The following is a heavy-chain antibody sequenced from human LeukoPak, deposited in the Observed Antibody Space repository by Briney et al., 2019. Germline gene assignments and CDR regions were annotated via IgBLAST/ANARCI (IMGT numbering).Heavy chain of an antibody. V-gene: IGHV3-48*03. Sequence: PGGSLRLSCAASGFTFSSYEMNWVRQAPGKGLEWVSYISSSGSTIHYADSVKGRFTISRDNAKNSLYLQMNSLRAEDTAVYYCARDTPPYYDYVWGSQGVFDYWGQGTLVTVSS. CDR3: ARDTPPYYDYVWGSQGVFDY. J-gene: IGHJ4*02. CDR2: ISSSGSTI. D-gene: IGHD3-16*01. CDR1: GFTFSSYE.